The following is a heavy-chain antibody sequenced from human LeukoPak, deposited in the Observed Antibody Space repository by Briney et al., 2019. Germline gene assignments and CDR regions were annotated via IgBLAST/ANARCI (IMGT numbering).Heavy chain of an antibody. CDR1: GGSFSGYY. CDR3: ARSQDGYKGCFDY. Sequence: PSETLSLTCAVYGGSFSGYYWSWIRQPPGKGLEWIGEINHSGSTNYNPSLKSRVTISVDTSKSQFSLKLSSVTAADTAVYYCARSQDGYKGCFDYWGQGTLVTVSS. J-gene: IGHJ4*02. V-gene: IGHV4-34*01. D-gene: IGHD5-24*01. CDR2: INHSGST.